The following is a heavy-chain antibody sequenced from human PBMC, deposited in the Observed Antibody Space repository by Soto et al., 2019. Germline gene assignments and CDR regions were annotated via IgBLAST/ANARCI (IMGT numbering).Heavy chain of an antibody. CDR3: AKDRRGQSATRVREFPN. D-gene: IGHD3-10*01. J-gene: IGHJ4*02. CDR1: GFTFSSYA. V-gene: IGHV3-23*01. CDR2: ISGSGGST. Sequence: PGGSLRLSCAASGFTFSSYAMSWVRQAPGKGLEWVSAISGSGGSTYYADSVKGRFTISRDNSKNTLYLQMNSLRAEDTAVYYCAKDRRGQSATRVREFPNWGQGTLVTVSS.